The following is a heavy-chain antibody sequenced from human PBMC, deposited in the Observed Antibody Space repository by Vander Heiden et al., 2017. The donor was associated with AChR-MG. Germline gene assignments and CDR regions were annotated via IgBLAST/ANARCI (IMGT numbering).Heavy chain of an antibody. D-gene: IGHD2-15*01. J-gene: IGHJ5*02. Sequence: QVQLVQSGAEVKKPGASVKVSCKASGYTFTGYYMHWVRQAPGQGLEWMGRINPNSGGTNYAQKFQGRVTMTRDTSISTAYMELSRLRSDDTAVYYCARDQVEIVVVVAAPPFDPWGQGTLVTVSS. V-gene: IGHV1-2*06. CDR2: INPNSGGT. CDR3: ARDQVEIVVVVAAPPFDP. CDR1: GYTFTGYY.